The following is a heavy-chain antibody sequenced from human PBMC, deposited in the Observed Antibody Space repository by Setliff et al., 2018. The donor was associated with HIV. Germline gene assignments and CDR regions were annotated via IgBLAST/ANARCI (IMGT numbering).Heavy chain of an antibody. CDR3: ARGVRIRVVTATYFDY. D-gene: IGHD3-10*01. J-gene: IGHJ4*02. V-gene: IGHV4-38-2*01. CDR1: GYSISSGYY. CDR2: IYHSGST. Sequence: SETLSLTCAVSGYSISSGYYWGWIRQPPGKGLEWIGSIYHSGSTYYNPSLKSRVTISVDTSKNQFSLKLSSVTAADTAVYYCARGVRIRVVTATYFDYWGQGTLVTSPQ.